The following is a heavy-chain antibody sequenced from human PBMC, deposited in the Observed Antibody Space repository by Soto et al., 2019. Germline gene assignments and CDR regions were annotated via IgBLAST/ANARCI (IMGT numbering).Heavy chain of an antibody. CDR2: ISSSSSYT. D-gene: IGHD1-26*01. CDR3: ARSPTLAYFDY. J-gene: IGHJ4*02. CDR1: RFTFSDYY. V-gene: IGHV3-11*06. Sequence: GLSLRLSCAPSRFTFSDYYMSWIRHAPGKGLEWVSYISSSSSYTNYADSVKGRFTISGDNAKNSLYLQMNSLRAEDTAVYYCARSPTLAYFDYWGQGTLVTV.